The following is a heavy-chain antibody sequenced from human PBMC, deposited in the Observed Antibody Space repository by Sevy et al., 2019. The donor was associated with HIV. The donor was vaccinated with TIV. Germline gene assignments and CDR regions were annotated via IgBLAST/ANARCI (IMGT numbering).Heavy chain of an antibody. J-gene: IGHJ4*02. CDR3: ARGGGLDC. D-gene: IGHD3-16*01. V-gene: IGHV3-7*01. CDR1: GFTFSPYW. CDR2: IRPDGSEK. Sequence: GGSLRLSCAASGFTFSPYWMTWVRQAPGKGLEWVANIRPDGSEKYYVDSVKGRFTISRDNAKNSRYLQMNSLRADDTAMYYGARGGGLDCWGQGALVTVSS.